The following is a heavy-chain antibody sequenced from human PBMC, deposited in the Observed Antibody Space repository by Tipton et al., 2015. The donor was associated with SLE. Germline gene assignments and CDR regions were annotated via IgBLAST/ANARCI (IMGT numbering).Heavy chain of an antibody. J-gene: IGHJ4*02. CDR3: ASGTLEWSHEPDY. V-gene: IGHV4-38-2*02. CDR2: VYHSGTT. CDR1: GFFISSGYY. Sequence: TLSLTCTVSGFFISSGYYWAWIRQPPGKGLEWIGSVYHSGTTYYNPALKSRVTISVDTSKSQFSLRLSSVTAADTAMFYCASGTLEWSHEPDYWGQGTLVTVSS. D-gene: IGHD3-3*01.